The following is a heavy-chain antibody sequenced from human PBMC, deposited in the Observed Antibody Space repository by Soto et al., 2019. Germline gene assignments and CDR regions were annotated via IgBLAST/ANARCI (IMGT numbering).Heavy chain of an antibody. V-gene: IGHV3-23*01. Sequence: GGSLRLSCVGSGFTFGNYAMSWVRQAPGKGLEWVSSITGIDGRTYYADSVKGRFTISRDNPKNTPYLQMNNLRAEDTAMFYCAKDRGPYCSGGICYPPSWFDPWGQGAQVTVSS. CDR3: AKDRGPYCSGGICYPPSWFDP. D-gene: IGHD2-15*01. CDR1: GFTFGNYA. CDR2: ITGIDGRT. J-gene: IGHJ5*02.